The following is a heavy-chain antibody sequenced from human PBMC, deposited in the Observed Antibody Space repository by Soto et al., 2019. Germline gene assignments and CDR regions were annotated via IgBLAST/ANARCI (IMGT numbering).Heavy chain of an antibody. V-gene: IGHV3-23*01. CDR1: GFTFSSYA. CDR3: AKDRNNYYDSGGSSAHLDY. CDR2: ISGSGGST. D-gene: IGHD3-22*01. J-gene: IGHJ4*02. Sequence: GGSLRLSCAASGFTFSSYAMSWVRQAPGKGLEWVSAISGSGGSTYYADSVKGRFTISRDNSKNTLYLQMNSLRAEDTAVYYCAKDRNNYYDSGGSSAHLDYWGQGTLVTVSS.